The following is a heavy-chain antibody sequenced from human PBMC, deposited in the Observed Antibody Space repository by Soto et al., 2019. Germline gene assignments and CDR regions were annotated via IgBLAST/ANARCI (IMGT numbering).Heavy chain of an antibody. CDR2: MNPNSGNT. V-gene: IGHV1-8*01. D-gene: IGHD6-6*01. CDR1: GYTFTSYD. J-gene: IGHJ6*02. CDR3: ARGKVAARRYYYYGMDV. Sequence: QVQLVQSGAEVKKPGASVKVSCKASGYTFTSYDINWVRQATGQGLEWMGWMNPNSGNTGYAQKFQGRVTMTRNTAISTAYMEVSSLRSEDTAVYYCARGKVAARRYYYYGMDVWGQGTTVTVSS.